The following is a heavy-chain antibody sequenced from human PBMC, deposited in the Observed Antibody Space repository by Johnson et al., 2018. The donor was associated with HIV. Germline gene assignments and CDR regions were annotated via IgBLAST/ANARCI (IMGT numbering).Heavy chain of an antibody. CDR1: GFTFSSYA. Sequence: QVQLVESGGGLVKPGGSLRLSCAASGFTFSSYAMHWVRQAPGKGLEWVAVIGYDGSDKYYADSVKGRVAISRDNPKNTVYLHMNNLRAEDTAVYYCASLTWVARSSRFYAFDIWGQGTMVTVSS. D-gene: IGHD6-13*01. V-gene: IGHV3-30*09. CDR2: IGYDGSDK. J-gene: IGHJ3*02. CDR3: ASLTWVARSSRFYAFDI.